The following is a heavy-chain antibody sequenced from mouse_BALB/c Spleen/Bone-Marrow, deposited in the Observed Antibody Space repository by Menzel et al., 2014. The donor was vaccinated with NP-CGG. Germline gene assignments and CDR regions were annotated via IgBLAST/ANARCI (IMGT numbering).Heavy chain of an antibody. CDR2: IDPANGNT. D-gene: IGHD2-4*01. V-gene: IGHV14-3*02. CDR1: GFNIKDTY. CDR3: ARERDYDYAYAMDY. J-gene: IGHJ4*01. Sequence: EVQLQQSGAELVKPGASVKLSCTASGFNIKDTYMHWVKQRPEPGLEWIGRIDPANGNTKYDPKFQGKATITADTSSNTAYLQLSSLTSEDTAVYYCARERDYDYAYAMDYWGQGTSVTVSS.